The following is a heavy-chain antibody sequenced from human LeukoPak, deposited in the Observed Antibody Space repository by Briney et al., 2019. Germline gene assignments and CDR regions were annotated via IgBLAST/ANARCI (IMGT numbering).Heavy chain of an antibody. CDR3: ARDLGHIVGATRDAFDI. CDR1: GYTFTSYY. CDR2: INPSGGST. V-gene: IGHV1-46*01. Sequence: ASVKVSCKASGYTFTSYYMHWVRQAPGQGLEWMGIINPSGGSTSYAQKFQGRVTMTRDTSTSTVYMELSSLRSEDTAVYYCARDLGHIVGATRDAFDIWGQGTMVTVSS. D-gene: IGHD1-26*01. J-gene: IGHJ3*02.